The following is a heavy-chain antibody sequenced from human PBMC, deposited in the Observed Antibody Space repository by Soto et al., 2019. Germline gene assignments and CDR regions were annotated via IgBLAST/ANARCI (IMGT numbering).Heavy chain of an antibody. CDR2: IRCNGGST. V-gene: IGHV3-23*01. CDR1: GFTFSSYA. CDR3: ARDPTDSSSWYYFDY. D-gene: IGHD6-13*01. J-gene: IGHJ4*02. Sequence: GGSLRLSCTASGFTFSSYAMTWVRQAPGKGLEWVAAIRCNGGSTYYADSVKGRFTISRDNSKNTLYLQMNSLRAEDTAVYYCARDPTDSSSWYYFDYWGQGTLVTVSS.